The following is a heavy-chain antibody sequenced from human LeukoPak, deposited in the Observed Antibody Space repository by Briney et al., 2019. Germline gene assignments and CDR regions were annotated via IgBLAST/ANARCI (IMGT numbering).Heavy chain of an antibody. Sequence: SETLSLTCTVSGDSISGHYWTWVRQPPGDGLEWIGQIHYSGKADYNPSLRSRTTISVDTSKNQMSLKVTSVTAADTAVYYCARFGVDYDMDVWGQGTTVTVS. V-gene: IGHV4-59*11. J-gene: IGHJ6*02. CDR2: IHYSGKA. CDR3: ARFGVDYDMDV. CDR1: GDSISGHY. D-gene: IGHD3-16*01.